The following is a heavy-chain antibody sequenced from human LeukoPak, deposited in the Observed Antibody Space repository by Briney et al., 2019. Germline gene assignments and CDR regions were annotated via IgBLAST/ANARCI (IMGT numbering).Heavy chain of an antibody. D-gene: IGHD3-3*01. CDR1: GGSISSYY. CDR2: IYISGST. Sequence: PSETLSLTCTVSGGSISSYYWSWIRQPAGKGLEWIGRIYISGSTNYNPSLQSRVTISVDTSKNQFSLKLSSVTAADTAVYYCAASNFWSGYYYFDYWGQGTLVTVSS. J-gene: IGHJ4*02. CDR3: AASNFWSGYYYFDY. V-gene: IGHV4-4*07.